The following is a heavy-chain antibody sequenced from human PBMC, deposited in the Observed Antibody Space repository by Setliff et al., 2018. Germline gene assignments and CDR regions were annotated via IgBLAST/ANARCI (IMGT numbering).Heavy chain of an antibody. CDR1: DDSFTSSRFY. V-gene: IGHV4-39*01. CDR3: VRPGGTTLVAGQCEY. CDR2: ISHSETP. J-gene: IGHJ4*01. D-gene: IGHD2-15*01. Sequence: SETLSLTCTVSDDSFTSSRFYCGWIRQAPGSGLEWIGSISHSETPYYNASVESRVTISIDTSRNQFSLELRSVTVADTATYYCVRPGGTTLVAGQCEYWGSGILVTVSS.